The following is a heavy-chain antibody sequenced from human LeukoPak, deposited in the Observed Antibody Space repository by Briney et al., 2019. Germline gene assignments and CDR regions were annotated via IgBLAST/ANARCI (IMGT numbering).Heavy chain of an antibody. CDR2: MNPNSGNT. J-gene: IGHJ6*02. Sequence: ASVKVSCKASGYTFTSYDINWVRQATGQGLEWMGWMNPNSGNTGYAQKFQGRVTMTRNTSMSTAYMELSSLRSEDTAVYYCARGYGPPSEGHNMYYDFWSGYYSTGYYYYGMDVWGQGTTVTVSS. CDR3: ARGYGPPSEGHNMYYDFWSGYYSTGYYYYGMDV. CDR1: GYTFTSYD. V-gene: IGHV1-8*01. D-gene: IGHD3-3*01.